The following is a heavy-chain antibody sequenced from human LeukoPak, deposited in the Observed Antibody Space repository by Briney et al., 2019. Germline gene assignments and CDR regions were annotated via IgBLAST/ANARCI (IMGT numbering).Heavy chain of an antibody. J-gene: IGHJ5*02. V-gene: IGHV1-18*01. CDR2: ISAYNGNT. CDR3: ARDPWAYSSGARWFDP. D-gene: IGHD6-19*01. Sequence: ASVKVSCKASGYTFTSYGISWVRQAPGQGLEWMGWISAYNGNTNYAQKLQGRVTMTTDTSTSTAYMELRSLRSDDTAVYYCARDPWAYSSGARWFDPWGQGTLVTLSS. CDR1: GYTFTSYG.